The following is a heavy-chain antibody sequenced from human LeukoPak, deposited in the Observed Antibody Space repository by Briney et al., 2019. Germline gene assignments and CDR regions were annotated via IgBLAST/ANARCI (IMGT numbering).Heavy chain of an antibody. CDR1: GGSISSYY. V-gene: IGHV4-59*01. D-gene: IGHD6-13*01. CDR2: IYYSGST. Sequence: SETLSLTCTVSGGSISSYYWSWIRQPPGKGLEWIGYIYYSGSTSYNPSLKSRVTISVDTSKNQFSLKLSSVTAADTAVYYCARARMGSSSWYHYYYYYGMDVWGQGTTVTVSS. CDR3: ARARMGSSSWYHYYYYYGMDV. J-gene: IGHJ6*02.